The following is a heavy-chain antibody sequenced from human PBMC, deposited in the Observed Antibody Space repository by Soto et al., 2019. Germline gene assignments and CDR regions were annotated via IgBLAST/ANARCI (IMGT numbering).Heavy chain of an antibody. Sequence: SETLSLTCTVSGGSISSYYWSWIRQPPGKGLEWIGYIYYSGSTNYNPSLKSRVTISVDTSKNQFSLKLSSVTAADTAVYYCARRAGYSYGLNFDYWGQGTLVTVSS. V-gene: IGHV4-59*08. D-gene: IGHD5-18*01. J-gene: IGHJ4*02. CDR2: IYYSGST. CDR1: GGSISSYY. CDR3: ARRAGYSYGLNFDY.